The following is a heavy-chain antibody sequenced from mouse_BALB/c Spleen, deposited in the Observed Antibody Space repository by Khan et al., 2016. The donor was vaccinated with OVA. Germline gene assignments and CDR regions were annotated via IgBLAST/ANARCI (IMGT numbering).Heavy chain of an antibody. CDR1: GYTFTDYY. Sequence: QVQLKESGAELARPGASVKLSCKASGYTFTDYYINWVKQRTGQGLEWIGEITPGSGDTYYNEWFKGKATLTADKSSSTAYMQLSSLTSVASAVYFLARRTYFGYTFAYWGQGTLVTVSA. CDR2: ITPGSGDT. V-gene: IGHV1-77*01. CDR3: ARRTYFGYTFAY. D-gene: IGHD1-2*01. J-gene: IGHJ3*01.